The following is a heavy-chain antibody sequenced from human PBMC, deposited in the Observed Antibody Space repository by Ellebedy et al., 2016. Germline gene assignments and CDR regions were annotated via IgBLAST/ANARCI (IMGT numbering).Heavy chain of an antibody. CDR1: GFTFSAYS. Sequence: GESLKISCAASGFTFSAYSMNWVRQAPGKGPEWVSNIRSGSSGTYYADSVKGRFTISRDDARNSLFLQMNSLRAEDTAVYYCVKDESYAFDIWGQGTMVTVSS. CDR2: IRSGSSGT. J-gene: IGHJ3*02. V-gene: IGHV3-21*05. CDR3: VKDESYAFDI.